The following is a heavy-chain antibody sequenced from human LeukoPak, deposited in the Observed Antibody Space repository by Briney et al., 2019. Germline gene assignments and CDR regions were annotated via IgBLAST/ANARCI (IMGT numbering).Heavy chain of an antibody. CDR2: TSTSGGSA. D-gene: IGHD4-17*01. Sequence: GGSLRLSCAAPGFTFSNNAMSWVRQAPGKGLEWVSATSTSGGSAYYADSVKGRFIVSRDNSRNTLYLQMSSLRAEDTAVYYCAKVYRDNGDYFAFNVWGQGSMVTVSS. V-gene: IGHV3-23*01. CDR1: GFTFSNNA. J-gene: IGHJ3*01. CDR3: AKVYRDNGDYFAFNV.